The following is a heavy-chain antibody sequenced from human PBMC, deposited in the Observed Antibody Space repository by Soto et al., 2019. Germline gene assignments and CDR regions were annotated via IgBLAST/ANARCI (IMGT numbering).Heavy chain of an antibody. J-gene: IGHJ4*02. CDR3: AKDLKYSVTTGFDF. Sequence: GGSLRLSCAASGFTFISHAMNWVRRAPGKGLEWVSGISGSGGSPYYADSVKGRFAISRDNSKDTLYLRMNSLRVEDTAVYYCAKDLKYSVTTGFDFWGQGTQVTVSS. V-gene: IGHV3-23*01. D-gene: IGHD4-17*01. CDR2: ISGSGGSP. CDR1: GFTFISHA.